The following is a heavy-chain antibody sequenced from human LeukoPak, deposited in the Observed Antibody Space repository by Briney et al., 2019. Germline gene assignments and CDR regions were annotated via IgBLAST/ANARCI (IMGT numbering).Heavy chain of an antibody. CDR1: GFTFSSYE. Sequence: PGGSLRLSCAASGFTFSSYEMNWVRQAPGKGLEWVSHIRRSGSIIYYADSVKGRFTISRDNAKNSLYLQMNSLRAEDTAVYYCAKDMGEWSVTDAFHIWGQGTRVTVSS. V-gene: IGHV3-48*03. J-gene: IGHJ3*02. CDR2: IRRSGSII. CDR3: AKDMGEWSVTDAFHI. D-gene: IGHD3-16*01.